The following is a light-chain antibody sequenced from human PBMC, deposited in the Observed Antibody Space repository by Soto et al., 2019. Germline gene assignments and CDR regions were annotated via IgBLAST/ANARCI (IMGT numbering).Light chain of an antibody. V-gene: IGKV3-20*01. CDR3: QQYLTSPKT. CDR1: QRVSSSN. Sequence: DIVLRQSPGTLSLSPGERATLSCRASQRVSSSNLAWYQQKPAQAPRLLIYAASRRAPGIPERFSGSGSGTDFTLTISRLEPEDFAVYYCQQYLTSPKTFGQWTKVDIK. J-gene: IGKJ1*01. CDR2: AAS.